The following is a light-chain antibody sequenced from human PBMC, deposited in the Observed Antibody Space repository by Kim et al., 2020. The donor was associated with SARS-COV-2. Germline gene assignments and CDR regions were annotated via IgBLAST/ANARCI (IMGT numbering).Light chain of an antibody. CDR2: DAS. Sequence: EIVLTQSPATLSLSPGERATLSCRASQSVSSCLAWYQQKPSQAPRLLIYDASNRATGIPARFSGSGSGTDFTLTISSLEPEDFAVYYCQQRSNWPPYTVGQGTKLEI. V-gene: IGKV3-11*01. CDR3: QQRSNWPPYT. CDR1: QSVSSC. J-gene: IGKJ2*01.